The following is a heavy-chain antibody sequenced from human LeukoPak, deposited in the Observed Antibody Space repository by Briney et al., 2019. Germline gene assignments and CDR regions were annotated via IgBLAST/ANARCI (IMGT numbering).Heavy chain of an antibody. D-gene: IGHD1-1*01. Sequence: GGSLRLSCAASVFTFSSYWMTWVRQAPGKGLEWVANINQDGSEGYFVDSVKGRFTISRDNAKNSLYLQMNSLRAEDTAVYYCARDGTRTTGTTFDIWGQGTMVTVSS. CDR2: INQDGSEG. CDR1: VFTFSSYW. V-gene: IGHV3-7*01. J-gene: IGHJ3*02. CDR3: ARDGTRTTGTTFDI.